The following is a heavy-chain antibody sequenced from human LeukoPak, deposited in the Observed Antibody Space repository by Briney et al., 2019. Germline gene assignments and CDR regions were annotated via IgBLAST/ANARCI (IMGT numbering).Heavy chain of an antibody. CDR1: GYTFTDDY. CDR2: INPNSGDT. CDR3: ARDLRGNSMFFDY. V-gene: IGHV1-2*02. J-gene: IGHJ4*02. Sequence: VASVKVSCKASGYTFTDDYVHWMRQAPGQGPEWMGWINPNSGDTHYPQRFQGRVTLTSDTSISTAYMELSRLSPDDTAFYYCARDLRGNSMFFDYWGQGTLVTVSS. D-gene: IGHD1-1*01.